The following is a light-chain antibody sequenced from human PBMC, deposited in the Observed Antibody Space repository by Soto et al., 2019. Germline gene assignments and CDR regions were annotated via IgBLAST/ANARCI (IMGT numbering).Light chain of an antibody. V-gene: IGKV1-5*03. CDR3: QQYSTYWT. Sequence: DIQMTQSPSTLSASVGDRVTITCRASQSIKNWLAWYQQKPGEAPKLLIYKASTLESGAPSRFSGSGSGTDFTLTISSLQPDDFATYYCQQYSTYWTFGQGTKVDIK. CDR1: QSIKNW. CDR2: KAS. J-gene: IGKJ1*01.